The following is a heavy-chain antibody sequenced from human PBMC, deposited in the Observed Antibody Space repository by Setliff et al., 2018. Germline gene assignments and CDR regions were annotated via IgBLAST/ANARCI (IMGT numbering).Heavy chain of an antibody. CDR2: INPNSGGT. CDR1: GYTFTGYY. V-gene: IGHV1-2*02. CDR3: ARDRGGIVLMVYAPQGYWFDP. J-gene: IGHJ5*02. D-gene: IGHD2-8*01. Sequence: ASVKVSCKASGYTFTGYYMHWVRQAPGQGLEWMGWINPNSGGTNYAQKFQGRVTMTRDTSISTAYMELSRLRSDDTAVYYCARDRGGIVLMVYAPQGYWFDPWGQGTLVTVSS.